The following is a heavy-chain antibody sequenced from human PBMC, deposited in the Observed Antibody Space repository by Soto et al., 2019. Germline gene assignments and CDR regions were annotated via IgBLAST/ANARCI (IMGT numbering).Heavy chain of an antibody. D-gene: IGHD2-2*03. Sequence: EVQVLESGGGLVQPGGSLRLSCAATGFTFSDFAMSWVRQAPGKGLEWVSRIYGGGNGPHYADSVKGRVTISRDNSKNKLYLLMNSLRAEDTAVYYCAKMEGMDPWAYSFDYWGQGTLVTVSS. CDR1: GFTFSDFA. V-gene: IGHV3-23*01. CDR2: IYGGGNGP. J-gene: IGHJ4*02. CDR3: AKMEGMDPWAYSFDY.